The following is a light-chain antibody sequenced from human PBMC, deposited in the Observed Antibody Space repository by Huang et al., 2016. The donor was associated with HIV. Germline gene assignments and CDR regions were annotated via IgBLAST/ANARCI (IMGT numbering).Light chain of an antibody. Sequence: EIVMTQSPVTLSVSPGERATLSCRASQSVINNLAWYQQKPGQAPRLLIYGASTRATGIPARFSGSGSGTEFTLTISSLQSEDFVLYYCQQYNNWPPYIFGQGTKLDIQ. CDR2: GAS. CDR3: QQYNNWPPYI. J-gene: IGKJ2*01. CDR1: QSVINN. V-gene: IGKV3-15*01.